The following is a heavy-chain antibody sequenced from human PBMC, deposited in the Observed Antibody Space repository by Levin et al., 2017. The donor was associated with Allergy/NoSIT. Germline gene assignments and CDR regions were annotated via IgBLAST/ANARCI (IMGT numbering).Heavy chain of an antibody. J-gene: IGHJ6*02. CDR2: INTNTGNP. CDR3: ARSSSSWDLYYDYYGMDG. CDR1: GYTFTSYA. D-gene: IGHD6-13*01. V-gene: IGHV7-4-1*02. Sequence: ASVKVSCKASGYTFTSYAMNWVRQAPGQGLEWMGWINTNTGNPTYAQGFTGRFVFSLDTSVSTAYLQISSLKAEDTAVYYCARSSSSWDLYYDYYGMDGWGQGTTVTVSS.